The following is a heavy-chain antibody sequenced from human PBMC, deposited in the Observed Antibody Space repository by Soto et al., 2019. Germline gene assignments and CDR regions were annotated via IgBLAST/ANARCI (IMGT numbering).Heavy chain of an antibody. Sequence: GASVKVSCKASGDTFTSYAMHWVRQAPGQRLEWMGWINAGNGNTKYSQKFQGRVTITRDTSASTAYMELSSLRSEDTAVYYCARPCRYCSGGSCMHDAFDIWGQGTMVTVSS. CDR3: ARPCRYCSGGSCMHDAFDI. CDR2: INAGNGNT. D-gene: IGHD2-15*01. V-gene: IGHV1-3*01. CDR1: GDTFTSYA. J-gene: IGHJ3*02.